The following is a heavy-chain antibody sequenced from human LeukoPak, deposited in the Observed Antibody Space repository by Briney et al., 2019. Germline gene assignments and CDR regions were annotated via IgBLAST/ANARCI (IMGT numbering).Heavy chain of an antibody. Sequence: SETPSLTCAVYGGSFSGYYWSWIRQPPGKGLEWIGEINHSGSTNYNPSLKSRVTISVDTSKNQFSLKLSSVTAADTAVYYCARVGLGYCSGGSCYSLLYYYYGMDVWGQGTTVTVSS. CDR1: GGSFSGYY. J-gene: IGHJ6*02. D-gene: IGHD2-15*01. CDR3: ARVGLGYCSGGSCYSLLYYYYGMDV. V-gene: IGHV4-34*01. CDR2: INHSGST.